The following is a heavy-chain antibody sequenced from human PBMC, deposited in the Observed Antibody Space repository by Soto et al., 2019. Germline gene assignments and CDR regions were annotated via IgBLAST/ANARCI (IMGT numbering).Heavy chain of an antibody. Sequence: QVQLVESGGGVVQPGRSLRLSCAASGFTLSYYAMHWVRQAPGKGLEWVAVMSDDRSYMYYADSVKGRFTISRDNSKNTLFLQMNSLRAEDTAVYYCARGGDHGSSYYGMDVWGQGTTVTVSS. CDR3: ARGGDHGSSYYGMDV. D-gene: IGHD3-10*01. V-gene: IGHV3-30-3*01. J-gene: IGHJ6*02. CDR1: GFTLSYYA. CDR2: MSDDRSYM.